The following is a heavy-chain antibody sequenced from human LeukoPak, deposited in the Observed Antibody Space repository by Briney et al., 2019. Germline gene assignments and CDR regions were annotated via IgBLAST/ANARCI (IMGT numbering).Heavy chain of an antibody. Sequence: PSETLSLTCTVSGGSISSSSYYWGWIRQPPGKGLEWIGSIYYSGSTYYNPSLKSRVTISVDTSKNQFSLKLSSVTAADTAVYYCANDPKLGEGYWGQGTLVTVSS. CDR1: GGSISSSSYY. CDR2: IYYSGST. D-gene: IGHD7-27*01. J-gene: IGHJ4*02. CDR3: ANDPKLGEGY. V-gene: IGHV4-39*07.